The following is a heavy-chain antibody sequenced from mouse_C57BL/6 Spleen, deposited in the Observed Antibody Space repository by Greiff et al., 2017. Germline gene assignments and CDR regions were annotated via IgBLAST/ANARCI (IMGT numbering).Heavy chain of an antibody. CDR1: GYTFTSYW. J-gene: IGHJ2*01. D-gene: IGHD1-1*01. CDR3: ARRDHYYGSYYFDD. Sequence: QVQLKQPGAELVKPGASVKMSCKASGYTFTSYWITWVKQRPGQGLEWIGDIYPGSGSTNYNEKFKSKATLTVDTSSSTAYMQLSSLTSEDSAVYYCARRDHYYGSYYFDDWGQGTTLTVSS. V-gene: IGHV1-55*01. CDR2: IYPGSGST.